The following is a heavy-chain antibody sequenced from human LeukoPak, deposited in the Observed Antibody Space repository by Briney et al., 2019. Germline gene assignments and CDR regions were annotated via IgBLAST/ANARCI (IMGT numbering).Heavy chain of an antibody. V-gene: IGHV1-18*01. J-gene: IGHJ4*02. CDR2: ISAYNGNT. D-gene: IGHD1-26*01. CDR3: ARGRVGATSPGPQPGGNDY. CDR1: GYTFTSYG. Sequence: GASVKVSCKASGYTFTSYGISWVRQAPGQGLEWMGWISAYNGNTNYAQKLQGRVTMTTDTSTSTAYMELRSLRSDDTAVYYCARGRVGATSPGPQPGGNDYWGQGTLVTVSS.